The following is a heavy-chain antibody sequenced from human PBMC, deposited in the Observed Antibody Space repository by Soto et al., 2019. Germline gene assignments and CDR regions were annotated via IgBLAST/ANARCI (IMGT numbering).Heavy chain of an antibody. CDR3: AKEISPKAGKWYFDL. V-gene: IGHV3-30*18. D-gene: IGHD6-19*01. J-gene: IGHJ2*01. CDR1: GFTLSSYD. Sequence: YLRLTYAGSGFTLSSYDMQWVRQAPGKGLEWVAVVSYEGSVQYYTDSAKGRFTISRDNSKNTLYLQMNSLRDDDTAVYHCAKEISPKAGKWYFDLWGRGTLVTVSS. CDR2: VSYEGSVQ.